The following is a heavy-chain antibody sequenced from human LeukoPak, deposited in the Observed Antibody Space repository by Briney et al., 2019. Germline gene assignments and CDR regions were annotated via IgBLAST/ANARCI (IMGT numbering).Heavy chain of an antibody. CDR1: GFTFSNYW. CDR3: VVGYSGWYYFDY. Sequence: GGSLRLSCAASGFTFSNYWMHWIRQVPGKGLVWVSHIKYDGSATNYADSVKGRFTISRDNAKNTLYLQMNSLRAEDTAVYYCVVGYSGWYYFDYWGQGTLVIVSS. J-gene: IGHJ4*02. V-gene: IGHV3-74*01. D-gene: IGHD6-19*01. CDR2: IKYDGSAT.